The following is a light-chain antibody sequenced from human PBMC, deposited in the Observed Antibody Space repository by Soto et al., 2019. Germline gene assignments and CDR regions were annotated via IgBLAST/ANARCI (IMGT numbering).Light chain of an antibody. Sequence: QSVLTQPASVSGSPGQSITISCTGTSSDVGGYNYVSWYQQHPGKAPKLMIYEVSNRPSGVSTRFSGSKSGNTASLTISGLQAEDEADYYCTSHAGSNNYVFGTGTKVTVL. CDR3: TSHAGSNNYV. J-gene: IGLJ1*01. CDR1: SSDVGGYNY. CDR2: EVS. V-gene: IGLV2-14*01.